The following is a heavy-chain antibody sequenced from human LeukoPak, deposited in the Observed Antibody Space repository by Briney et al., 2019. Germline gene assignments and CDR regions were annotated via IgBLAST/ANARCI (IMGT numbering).Heavy chain of an antibody. Sequence: ASVKVSRKASGYTFTSYAIHWVRQAPGQRLEWMGWIGAGNGNTKYSQNFQGRVTFISNTSATTAFMELSSLRSEDAAVYYCARDSGSGSNDYWGQGTLVTVSS. CDR2: IGAGNGNT. CDR1: GYTFTSYA. D-gene: IGHD1-26*01. J-gene: IGHJ4*02. V-gene: IGHV1-3*01. CDR3: ARDSGSGSNDY.